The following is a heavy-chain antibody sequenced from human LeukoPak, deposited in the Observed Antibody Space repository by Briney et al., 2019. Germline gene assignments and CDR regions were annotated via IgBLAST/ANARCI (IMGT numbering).Heavy chain of an antibody. D-gene: IGHD3-10*01. CDR2: IYYSGST. J-gene: IGHJ5*02. CDR3: ARERSMVRGVSWFDP. CDR1: GGSISSYY. Sequence: SETLSLTCTVSGGSISSYYWSWIRQPPGKGLEWIGYIYYSGSTNYNPSLKSRVTISVDTSKNQFSLKLSSVTAADTAVYYCARERSMVRGVSWFDPWGQGTLVTVSS. V-gene: IGHV4-59*01.